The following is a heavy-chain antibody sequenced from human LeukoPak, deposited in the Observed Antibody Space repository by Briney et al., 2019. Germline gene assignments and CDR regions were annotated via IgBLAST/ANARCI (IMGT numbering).Heavy chain of an antibody. V-gene: IGHV1-69*04. CDR1: GGTFSSYA. CDR2: IIPILGIA. J-gene: IGHJ3*02. D-gene: IGHD3-10*01. CDR3: TASGAFDI. Sequence: SVKVSCKASGGTFSSYAISWVRQAPGQGLEWMGRIIPILGIANYAQKFQGRVTITADKSTSTAYMELSSLRSEDTAVYYCTASGAFDIWGQGTMVTVSS.